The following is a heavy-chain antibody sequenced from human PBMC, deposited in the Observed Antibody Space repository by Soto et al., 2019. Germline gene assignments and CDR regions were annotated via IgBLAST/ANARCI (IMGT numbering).Heavy chain of an antibody. CDR3: TTERYYDFWSGPQLLYYYYGMDV. CDR1: GFTFSNAW. Sequence: GSLRLSCAASGFTFSNAWMSWVRQAPGKGLEWVGRIKSKTDGGTTDYAAPVKGRFTISRDDSKNTLYLQMNSLKTEDTAVYYCTTERYYDFWSGPQLLYYYYGMDVWGQGTTVTVSS. J-gene: IGHJ6*02. CDR2: IKSKTDGGTT. V-gene: IGHV3-15*01. D-gene: IGHD3-3*01.